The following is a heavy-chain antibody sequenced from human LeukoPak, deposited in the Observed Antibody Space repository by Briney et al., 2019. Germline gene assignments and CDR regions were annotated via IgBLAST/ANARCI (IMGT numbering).Heavy chain of an antibody. J-gene: IGHJ5*02. CDR1: GFTFSSYG. CDR3: AKLSYCSTTSCYIAAFDP. V-gene: IGHV3-30*02. Sequence: GGSLRLSCAASGFTFSSYGMHWVRQAPGKGLEWVAFIRYDGSNKYYADSVKGRFTISRDNSKNTLYLQMNSLRAEDTAVYYCAKLSYCSTTSCYIAAFDPWGQGTLVTVSS. CDR2: IRYDGSNK. D-gene: IGHD2-2*02.